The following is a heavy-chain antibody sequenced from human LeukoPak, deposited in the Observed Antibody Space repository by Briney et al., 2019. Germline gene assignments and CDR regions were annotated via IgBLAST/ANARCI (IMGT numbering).Heavy chain of an antibody. Sequence: ASVKVSCKASGYTFTSYYMHWVRQAPGQGLEWMGIINPSGGSTSYAQKFQGRVTMTRDTSTSTAYMELRSLRSDDTAVYYCARASRPYYWFDPWGQGTLVTVSS. J-gene: IGHJ5*02. V-gene: IGHV1-46*01. CDR2: INPSGGST. CDR3: ARASRPYYWFDP. CDR1: GYTFTSYY. D-gene: IGHD3-10*01.